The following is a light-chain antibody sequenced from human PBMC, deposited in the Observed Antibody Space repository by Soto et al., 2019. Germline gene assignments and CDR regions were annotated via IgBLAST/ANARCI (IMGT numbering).Light chain of an antibody. J-gene: IGKJ1*01. Sequence: DIQMTQSPSTLPASVGDRVTITCRASQTISSWLAWYQQKPGKAPKLLIYKASTLKSGVPSRFIGSGSGTEFTLTISSLQPDDFATYYCQHYNSYSEAFGQGTKVDIK. CDR1: QTISSW. CDR2: KAS. CDR3: QHYNSYSEA. V-gene: IGKV1-5*03.